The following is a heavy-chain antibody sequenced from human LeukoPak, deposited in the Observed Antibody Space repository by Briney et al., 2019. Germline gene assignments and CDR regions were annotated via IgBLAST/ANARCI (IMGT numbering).Heavy chain of an antibody. V-gene: IGHV1-2*02. CDR2: INPNSGGT. Sequence: ASVKVSCKASGYTFTGYYMHWVRQAPGQGLEWMGWINPNSGGTNYAQKFQGRVTMTRDTSISTAYMELSRLRSDDTAVYYCARGSVEMATIGAFDIWGQGTMVTVSS. J-gene: IGHJ3*02. CDR3: ARGSVEMATIGAFDI. D-gene: IGHD5-24*01. CDR1: GYTFTGYY.